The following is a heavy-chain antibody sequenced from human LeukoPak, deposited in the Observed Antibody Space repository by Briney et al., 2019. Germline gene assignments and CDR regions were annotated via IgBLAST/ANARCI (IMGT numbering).Heavy chain of an antibody. D-gene: IGHD3-16*01. CDR3: ARQSWGRYWYFDL. CDR1: GGSISSSGYY. J-gene: IGHJ2*01. Sequence: SETLSLTCTVSGGSISSSGYYWGWIRHPPGKGLEWIGSIFYSGSTYYTPSLKSRVTISVDPSKNLFSLRLSSLTAADTAVYYCARQSWGRYWYFDLWGRGTLVTVSS. CDR2: IFYSGST. V-gene: IGHV4-39*01.